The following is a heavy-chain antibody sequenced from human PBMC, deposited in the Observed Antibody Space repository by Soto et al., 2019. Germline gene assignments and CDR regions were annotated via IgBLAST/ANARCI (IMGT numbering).Heavy chain of an antibody. CDR2: ISGSGTTA. D-gene: IGHD6-19*01. CDR3: AKTTDGWFSAFEI. Sequence: PGGSMRLSCAAAGFPISSNYMSWVRQDPGKGLEWVSAISGSGTTAYYADSVKGRFIFSRDNPKNTMYLQMNSLRAEDTAVYFCAKTTDGWFSAFEIWGQGTVVTVSS. J-gene: IGHJ3*02. V-gene: IGHV3-23*01. CDR1: GFPISSNY.